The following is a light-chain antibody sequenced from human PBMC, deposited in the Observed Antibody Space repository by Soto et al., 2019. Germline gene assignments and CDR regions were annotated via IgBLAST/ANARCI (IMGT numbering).Light chain of an antibody. Sequence: EIVMTQSPATLSVSPGERATLSCRASQSFTTNLAWYQQKPGQAPRLLIYDTSTRASGIPARFSGSGFGTEFTLTISRRQSGDFAVYYSQQDGTRARTVGQGTKVEIK. V-gene: IGKV3-15*01. J-gene: IGKJ1*01. CDR2: DTS. CDR1: QSFTTN. CDR3: QQDGTRART.